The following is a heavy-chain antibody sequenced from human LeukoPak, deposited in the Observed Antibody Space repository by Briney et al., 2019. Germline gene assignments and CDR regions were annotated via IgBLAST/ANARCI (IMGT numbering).Heavy chain of an antibody. J-gene: IGHJ4*02. Sequence: PGGSLRLSCAASGFTFSDYYMNWIRQAPGKGLEWVSYMSSSSSYRTYADSVKRRCTISGDNSQKSLYLQLTSLRAADTAVTKCARFRSTEVILYTRGPGNLVTVSS. CDR3: ARFRSTEVILYT. CDR1: GFTFSDYY. D-gene: IGHD3-16*01. V-gene: IGHV3-11*03. CDR2: MSSSSSYR.